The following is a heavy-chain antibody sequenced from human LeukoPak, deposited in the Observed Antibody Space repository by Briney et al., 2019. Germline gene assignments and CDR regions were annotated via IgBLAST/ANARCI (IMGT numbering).Heavy chain of an antibody. J-gene: IGHJ5*02. Sequence: ASVKVSCKASGYTFTSYYMHWVRQAPGQGLEWMGWINPNSGGTNYAQKFQGRVTMTRDTSISTAYMELSRLRSDDTAVYYCARLTIAARPISWFDPWGQGTLVTVSS. V-gene: IGHV1-2*02. CDR2: INPNSGGT. CDR1: GYTFTSYY. CDR3: ARLTIAARPISWFDP. D-gene: IGHD6-6*01.